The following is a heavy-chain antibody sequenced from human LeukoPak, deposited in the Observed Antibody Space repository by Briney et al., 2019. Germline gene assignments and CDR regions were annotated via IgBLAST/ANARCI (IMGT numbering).Heavy chain of an antibody. D-gene: IGHD2-15*01. J-gene: IGHJ4*02. CDR2: INPNSGGT. Sequence: ASVKVSCKASGYTFTGYYMHWVRQAPGQGLEWMGWINPNSGGTNYAQKFQGRVTMTRDTSTSTVYMELSSLRSEDVAVYYCARDYLKVVVAATAPSAGNMDYWGQGTLVTVSS. CDR3: ARDYLKVVVAATAPSAGNMDY. V-gene: IGHV1-2*02. CDR1: GYTFTGYY.